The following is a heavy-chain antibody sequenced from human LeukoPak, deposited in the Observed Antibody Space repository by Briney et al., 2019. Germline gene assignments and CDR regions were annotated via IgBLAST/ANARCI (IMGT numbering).Heavy chain of an antibody. J-gene: IGHJ4*02. CDR1: GFTLSSYS. D-gene: IGHD3-22*01. CDR3: ARDSQTHYYDSSRYYY. Sequence: GGSLRLSCAASGFTLSSYSMNWVRQAPGKGLEWVSSISSSSSYIYYADSVKGRFTISRDNAKNSLYLQMNSLRAEDTAVYYCARDSQTHYYDSSRYYYWGQGTLVTVSS. V-gene: IGHV3-21*01. CDR2: ISSSSSYI.